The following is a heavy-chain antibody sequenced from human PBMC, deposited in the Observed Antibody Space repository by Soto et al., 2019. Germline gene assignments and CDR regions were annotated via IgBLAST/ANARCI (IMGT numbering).Heavy chain of an antibody. V-gene: IGHV1-18*01. CDR2: ISAYNGNT. CDR3: ARVYCSGGSCYLGFGWYYYYMDV. J-gene: IGHJ6*03. Sequence: GASVKVSWKASGYSFTSYGISWVRQAPGQGLEWMGWISAYNGNTNYAQKLQGRVTMTTDTSTNTAYMELRSLRSDDTAVYYCARVYCSGGSCYLGFGWYYYYMDVWGKGTTVTVSS. CDR1: GYSFTSYG. D-gene: IGHD2-15*01.